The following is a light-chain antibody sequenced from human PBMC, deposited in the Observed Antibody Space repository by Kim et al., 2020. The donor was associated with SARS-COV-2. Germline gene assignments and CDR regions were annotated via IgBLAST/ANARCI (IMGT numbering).Light chain of an antibody. V-gene: IGKV3-15*01. CDR1: QSVSSN. CDR2: GAS. J-gene: IGKJ5*01. CDR3: QQYNDWPPIT. Sequence: SPGARDTLSCRAIQSVSSNVAWYQQKPGQAPWLLIYGASTRATGVPARFSGSGSGTEFTLTISSLQSEDFAVYYCQQYNDWPPITFGQGTRLEIK.